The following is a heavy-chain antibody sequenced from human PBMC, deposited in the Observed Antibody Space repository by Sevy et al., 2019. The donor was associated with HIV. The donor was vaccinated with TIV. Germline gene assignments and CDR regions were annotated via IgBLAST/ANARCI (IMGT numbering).Heavy chain of an antibody. CDR2: IKQGGSEK. CDR3: ARDEGVDDYSNFVPFFDF. CDR1: GFTFSSYW. J-gene: IGHJ4*02. D-gene: IGHD4-4*01. Sequence: GGSLRLSCAASGFTFSSYWMNWVRQAPGKGLEWVANIKQGGSEKYYVDSVKGRFTISRDNAKNSLYLQMTSLRAEDTAIYYGARDEGVDDYSNFVPFFDFWGQGTLVTVSS. V-gene: IGHV3-7*01.